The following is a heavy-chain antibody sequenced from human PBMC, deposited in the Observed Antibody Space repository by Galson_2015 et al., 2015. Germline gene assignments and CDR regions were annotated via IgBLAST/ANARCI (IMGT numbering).Heavy chain of an antibody. Sequence: AASGFTFSNYWMAWVRQAPGKGLEWVANVKQDGSEKHCVDSVKGRFVISSDNAKNSVYLQLNNLRAEDTAVYYCTRGAPQYWYFDLWGRGTLVTVSS. V-gene: IGHV3-7*03. CDR3: TRGAPQYWYFDL. CDR2: VKQDGSEK. CDR1: GFTFSNYW. J-gene: IGHJ2*01.